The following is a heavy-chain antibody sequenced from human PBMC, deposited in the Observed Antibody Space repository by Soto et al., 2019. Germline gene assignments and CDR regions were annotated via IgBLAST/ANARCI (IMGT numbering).Heavy chain of an antibody. V-gene: IGHV1-69*13. J-gene: IGHJ6*02. CDR2: IIPIFGTA. Sequence: GASVKVSCKASGGTFSSYAISWVRQAPGQGLEWMGGIIPIFGTANYAQKFQGRVTITADESTSTAYMELSSLRSEDTAVYYCARVYGSGWDYYYYGMDVWGQGTTVTVSS. D-gene: IGHD6-19*01. CDR3: ARVYGSGWDYYYYGMDV. CDR1: GGTFSSYA.